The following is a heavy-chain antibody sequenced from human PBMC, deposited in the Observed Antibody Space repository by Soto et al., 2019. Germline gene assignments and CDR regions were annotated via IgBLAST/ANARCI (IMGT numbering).Heavy chain of an antibody. J-gene: IGHJ4*02. CDR2: ISWEGGSI. CDR1: GFSFDDFA. D-gene: IGHD3-16*01. CDR3: AKVYGSYDYFDY. V-gene: IGHV3-9*01. Sequence: PGGSLRLSCAASGFSFDDFAMHWVRRAPGKGLEWVSGISWEGGSIGYADSVKGRFIISRDNAKNSLFLQMNSLRAEDTAVYYCAKVYGSYDYFDYWGQGTLVTVSS.